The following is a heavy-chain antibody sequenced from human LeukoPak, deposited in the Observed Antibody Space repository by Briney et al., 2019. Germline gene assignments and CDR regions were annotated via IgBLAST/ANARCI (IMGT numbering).Heavy chain of an antibody. D-gene: IGHD2-21*01. CDR3: ARVVLIRGGEGHRYSDF. Sequence: ASVKVSCKASGYTFINYYMHWVRQSPGHGLEWMGIINPSGDSTSYAQKFQGRVTMTRDTSTSTVYMELSSLSSEDTAVYYCARVVLIRGGEGHRYSDFWGQGTLVTVSS. J-gene: IGHJ4*02. CDR1: GYTFINYY. V-gene: IGHV1-46*01. CDR2: INPSGDST.